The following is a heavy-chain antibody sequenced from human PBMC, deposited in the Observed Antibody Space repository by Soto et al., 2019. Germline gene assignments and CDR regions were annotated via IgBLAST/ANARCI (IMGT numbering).Heavy chain of an antibody. D-gene: IGHD6-13*01. CDR3: ARTYSSSWSSFDY. J-gene: IGHJ4*02. CDR1: GGSISSGDYY. Sequence: SETLSLTCTVSGGSISSGDYYWSWIRQHPGKGLEWIGYIYYSGSTYYNPSLKSRVTISSDTSENQFSPKLSSVTAAGTAVYYCARTYSSSWSSFDYWGQGTLVTVSS. V-gene: IGHV4-31*03. CDR2: IYYSGST.